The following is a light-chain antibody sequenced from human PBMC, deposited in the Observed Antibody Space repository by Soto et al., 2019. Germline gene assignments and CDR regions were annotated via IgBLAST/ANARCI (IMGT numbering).Light chain of an antibody. CDR3: QQFGVSPT. J-gene: IGKJ4*01. CDR1: QSVSSY. CDR2: DAT. Sequence: EIVLTQSPVTLSLSPGERATLSCRASQSVSSYLAWYQQGPGQAPRLLIYDATNRATGIPARFRGSGSETDFTLTISSLEPEDFAVYYCQQFGVSPTFGGGTKVDMK. V-gene: IGKV3-11*01.